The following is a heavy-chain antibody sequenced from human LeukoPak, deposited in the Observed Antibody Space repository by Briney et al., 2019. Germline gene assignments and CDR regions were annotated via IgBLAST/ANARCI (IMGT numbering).Heavy chain of an antibody. V-gene: IGHV4-39*07. D-gene: IGHD6-13*01. J-gene: IGHJ5*02. Sequence: PSETLSLTCTVSGGSISSSSYYWGWIRQPLGKGLEWIGSIYYSGSTYYNPSLKSRVTISVDTSKNQFSLKLSSVTAVDTAVYYCARDAGYSSSWYVPRGWFDPWGQGTLVTVSS. CDR3: ARDAGYSSSWYVPRGWFDP. CDR1: GGSISSSSYY. CDR2: IYYSGST.